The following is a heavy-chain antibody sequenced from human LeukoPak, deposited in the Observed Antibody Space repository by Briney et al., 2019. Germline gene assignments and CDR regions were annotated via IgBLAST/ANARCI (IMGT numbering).Heavy chain of an antibody. Sequence: SETLSLTCTVSGYSISSGYYWGWIRQPPGKGLEWIGSIYHSGSTYYNPSLKSRVTISVDTSKNQFSLKLSSVTAADTAVYYCARDLSYYYYYYYMDVWGKGTTVTVSS. CDR3: ARDLSYYYYYYYMDV. D-gene: IGHD1-26*01. CDR1: GYSISSGYY. V-gene: IGHV4-38-2*02. J-gene: IGHJ6*03. CDR2: IYHSGST.